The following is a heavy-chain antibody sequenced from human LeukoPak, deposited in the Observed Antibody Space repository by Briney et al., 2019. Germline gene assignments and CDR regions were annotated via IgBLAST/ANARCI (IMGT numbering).Heavy chain of an antibody. J-gene: IGHJ4*02. CDR3: ARAFDYGGNYDY. CDR1: GGTFSSYT. Sequence: SVKVSCKASGGTFSSYTISWVRQAPGQGLEWMGRIIPIFGTANYAQKFQGRVTITTDESTSTAYTELSSLTSEDTAVYYCARAFDYGGNYDYWGQGTLVTVSS. V-gene: IGHV1-69*05. CDR2: IIPIFGTA. D-gene: IGHD4-23*01.